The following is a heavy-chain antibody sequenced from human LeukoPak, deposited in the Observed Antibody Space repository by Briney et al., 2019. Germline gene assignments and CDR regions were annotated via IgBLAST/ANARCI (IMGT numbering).Heavy chain of an antibody. Sequence: GGSLRLSCAASGFTFSSYSMNWVRQAPGKGLEWVSSISSSSSYIYYADSVKGRFTISRDNAKNSPYLQMNSLRAEDTAVYYCARDYYGSGSYYPYWGQGTLVTVSS. CDR2: ISSSSSYI. J-gene: IGHJ4*02. D-gene: IGHD3-10*01. CDR1: GFTFSSYS. CDR3: ARDYYGSGSYYPY. V-gene: IGHV3-21*01.